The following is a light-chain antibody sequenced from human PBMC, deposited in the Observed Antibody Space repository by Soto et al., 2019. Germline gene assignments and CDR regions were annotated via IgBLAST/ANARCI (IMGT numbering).Light chain of an antibody. V-gene: IGKV1-9*01. CDR2: AAS. CDR3: QQYGRSPGYT. J-gene: IGKJ2*01. Sequence: DIQLTQSPSFLSASVGDRVTITCRASQGISSYLAWYQQKPGKAPKLLIYAASTLQSGVPSRFSGSGSGTEFTLTISSLQPEDFATYYCQQYGRSPGYTFGQGTKLEIK. CDR1: QGISSY.